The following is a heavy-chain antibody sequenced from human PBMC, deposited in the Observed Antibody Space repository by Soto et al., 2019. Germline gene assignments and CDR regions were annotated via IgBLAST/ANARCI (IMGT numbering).Heavy chain of an antibody. CDR2: ISATGGNI. D-gene: IGHD3-16*01. V-gene: IGHV3-23*01. CDR3: AKVAGGLGYFDL. CDR1: GFTFSYYA. Sequence: GGSLRLSCVASGFTFSYYAMTWVRQAPGKGLEWVATISATGGNIEYTDSLKGRFTISRDNSKNTLYLQLNGLTSGDTAVHYCAKVAGGLGYFDLWGRGTLVTVSS. J-gene: IGHJ2*01.